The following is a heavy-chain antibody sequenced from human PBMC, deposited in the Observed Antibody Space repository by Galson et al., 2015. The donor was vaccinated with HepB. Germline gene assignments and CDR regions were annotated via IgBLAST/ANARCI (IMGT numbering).Heavy chain of an antibody. D-gene: IGHD4-17*01. CDR3: ARVYGDYYGAIDY. Sequence: SLRLSCAASGFTFSSYVMHWVRQAPGKGLEWAAVIWYDGSNKYYADSVKGRFTISRDNSKNTLYLQMNSLRAEDTAVYYCARVYGDYYGAIDYWGQGTLVTVSS. J-gene: IGHJ4*02. CDR1: GFTFSSYV. V-gene: IGHV3-33*01. CDR2: IWYDGSNK.